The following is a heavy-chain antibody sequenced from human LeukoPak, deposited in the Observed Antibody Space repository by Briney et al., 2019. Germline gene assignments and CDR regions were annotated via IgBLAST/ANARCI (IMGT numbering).Heavy chain of an antibody. CDR2: VSYSGST. Sequence: PSETLSLTCTVSGGSVSSGIYFWSWIRQSPGKGLEWIGYVSYSGSTAYNPSLKSRVTISSDTSRNQFSLKLRSVAAADTAVYYCARCTDGHNYRIFDYWGQGTLVTVSS. D-gene: IGHD5-24*01. J-gene: IGHJ4*02. CDR3: ARCTDGHNYRIFDY. V-gene: IGHV4-61*01. CDR1: GGSVSSGIYF.